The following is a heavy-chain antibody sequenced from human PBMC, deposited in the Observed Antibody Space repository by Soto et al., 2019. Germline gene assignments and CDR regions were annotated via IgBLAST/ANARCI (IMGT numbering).Heavy chain of an antibody. D-gene: IGHD2-15*01. Sequence: LETMSLTCAVYGVSFRGYYWRWIRKPPGKGLEWIGEINHSGSTNYNPSLKSRVTISVDTSKNQFSLKLSSVTAADTAVYYCARAVVVVADTNWFDPWGQGTLVTV. CDR2: INHSGST. J-gene: IGHJ5*02. CDR3: ARAVVVVADTNWFDP. V-gene: IGHV4-34*01. CDR1: GVSFRGYY.